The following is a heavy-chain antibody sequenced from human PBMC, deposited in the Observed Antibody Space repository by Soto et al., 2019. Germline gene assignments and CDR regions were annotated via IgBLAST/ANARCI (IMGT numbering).Heavy chain of an antibody. V-gene: IGHV3-20*04. CDR2: INWNGGST. Sequence: EVQLVESGGGVVRPGGSLRLSCAASGFTFDDYGMSWVRQAPGKGLEWVSGINWNGGSTGYADSVKGRFTISRDNAKNSLYLQMNSLRAEDTALYYCARDTSYSGSYYKNWYFDLWGRGTLVTVSS. J-gene: IGHJ2*01. D-gene: IGHD1-26*01. CDR3: ARDTSYSGSYYKNWYFDL. CDR1: GFTFDDYG.